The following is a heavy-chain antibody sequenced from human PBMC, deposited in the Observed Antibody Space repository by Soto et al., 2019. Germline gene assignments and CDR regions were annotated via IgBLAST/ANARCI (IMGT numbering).Heavy chain of an antibody. J-gene: IGHJ4*02. D-gene: IGHD3-16*01. CDR3: TRHPTLYIMFDF. V-gene: IGHV2-5*02. CDR1: GFSLSTSEVG. Sequence: SGHTVVNPTQTRTLNCTLSGFSLSTSEVGVSWIRQPPGKALELLGIIYWDDDKRYSPPLNKRLTITNDTPKNQVVLTMTNMDSVDTGTYYCTRHPTLYIMFDFWGQGTQVTVSS. CDR2: IYWDDDK.